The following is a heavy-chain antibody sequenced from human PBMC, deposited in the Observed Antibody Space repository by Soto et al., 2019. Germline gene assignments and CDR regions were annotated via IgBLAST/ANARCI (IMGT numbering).Heavy chain of an antibody. Sequence: QITLKESGPTLVKPTQTLTLTCTFSGFSLSTSGVGVGWIRQPPGKALEWLALIYWDDDKRYSPSLKSRLTITKDTSKNQVGVTMTSMDLVDTATYYGARYYYGSGSYPNCFYPWGQGTLVTVSS. J-gene: IGHJ5*02. CDR3: ARYYYGSGSYPNCFYP. V-gene: IGHV2-5*02. CDR2: IYWDDDK. D-gene: IGHD3-10*01. CDR1: GFSLSTSGVG.